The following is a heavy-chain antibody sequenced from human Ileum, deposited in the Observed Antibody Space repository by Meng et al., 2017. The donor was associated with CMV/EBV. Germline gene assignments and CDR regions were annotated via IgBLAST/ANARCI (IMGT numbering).Heavy chain of an antibody. J-gene: IGHJ4*02. V-gene: IGHV3-21*01. CDR2: ISDSSAYI. CDR3: ARLNQLGVPHRDY. D-gene: IGHD7-27*01. CDR1: GFSFNYFW. Sequence: GESLKISCVASGFSFNYFWMTWVRQAPGKGLEWVSFISDSSAYIYYPDSVKGRFTISRDNAKNSLYLQINSLRAEDTAVYYCARLNQLGVPHRDYWGQGTLVTVSS.